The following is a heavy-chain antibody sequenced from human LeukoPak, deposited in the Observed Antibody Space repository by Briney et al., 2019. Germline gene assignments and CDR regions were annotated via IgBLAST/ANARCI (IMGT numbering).Heavy chain of an antibody. J-gene: IGHJ4*02. D-gene: IGHD5-24*01. Sequence: SETLSLTCAVYGGSFSGYYWSWIRQPPGKGLEWIGEIHHSGNTNYNPSLKSRVTISVDTSKIRFSLKLSSVTAADTAVYYCARSRGWLQSHPLGYWGQGTLVTVSS. V-gene: IGHV4-34*01. CDR2: IHHSGNT. CDR1: GGSFSGYY. CDR3: ARSRGWLQSHPLGY.